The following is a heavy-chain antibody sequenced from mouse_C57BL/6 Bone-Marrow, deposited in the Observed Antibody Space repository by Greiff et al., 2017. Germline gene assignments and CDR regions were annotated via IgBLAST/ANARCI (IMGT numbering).Heavy chain of an antibody. V-gene: IGHV1-55*01. CDR1: GYTFTSYW. J-gene: IGHJ2*01. Sequence: VPLQQPGAELVKPGASVKMSCKASGYTFTSYWITWVKQRPGQGLEWIGDIYPTSGRTNYNEKFKSKAILTVDTSSNTAYMQLSSLTSEDSAVFYCARSGPLGRSFVDRGQGTTRTGSS. CDR3: ARSGPLGRSFVD. CDR2: IYPTSGRT. D-gene: IGHD4-1*01.